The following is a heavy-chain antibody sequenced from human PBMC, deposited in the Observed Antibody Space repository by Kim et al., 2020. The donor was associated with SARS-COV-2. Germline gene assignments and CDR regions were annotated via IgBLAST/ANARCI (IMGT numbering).Heavy chain of an antibody. CDR2: INWRHNT. Sequence: GGSLSLSCAASGFTFSSYTIHWVRQIPGKALEWVALINWRHNTLYADSVEGRFSISRDNSMNSLFLQMNSLTSEDSALYYCAKEHSTGWPNLESWGQGTLVTVSS. D-gene: IGHD6-19*01. J-gene: IGHJ4*02. CDR1: GFTFSSYT. V-gene: IGHV3-43*01. CDR3: AKEHSTGWPNLES.